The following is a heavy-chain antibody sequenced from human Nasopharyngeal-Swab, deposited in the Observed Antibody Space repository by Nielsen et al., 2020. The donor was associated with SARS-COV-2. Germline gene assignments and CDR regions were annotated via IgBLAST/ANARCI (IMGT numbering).Heavy chain of an antibody. CDR2: ISYDGSNK. Sequence: GGSLRLSCAASGFTFSSYAMHWVRQAPGKGLEWVAVISYDGSNKYYADSVKGRFTISRDNSKNTLYLQMNSLRAEDTAVYYCARDRAINWNDGYTDYWGQGTLVTVSS. J-gene: IGHJ4*02. CDR3: ARDRAINWNDGYTDY. V-gene: IGHV3-30*04. D-gene: IGHD1-20*01. CDR1: GFTFSSYA.